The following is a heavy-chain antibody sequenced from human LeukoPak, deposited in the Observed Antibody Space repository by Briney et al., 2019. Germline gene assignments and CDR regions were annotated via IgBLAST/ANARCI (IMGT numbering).Heavy chain of an antibody. CDR2: IYNSGST. Sequence: PSETLSLTCSVSGGSISSSTYYCGWIRQPPGEGLEWIGNIYNSGSTYYNPCLKSRVTISVDTSKNQFSLKLSSVTAADTAVYYCARQAYSSNLGWFDPWGQGTLVTVSS. CDR3: ARQAYSSNLGWFDP. CDR1: GGSISSSTYY. J-gene: IGHJ5*02. V-gene: IGHV4-39*01. D-gene: IGHD6-13*01.